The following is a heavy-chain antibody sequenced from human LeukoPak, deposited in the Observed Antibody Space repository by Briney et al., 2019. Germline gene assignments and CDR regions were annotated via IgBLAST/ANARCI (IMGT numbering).Heavy chain of an antibody. V-gene: IGHV3-7*01. D-gene: IGHD3-22*01. CDR3: AIRLGHDY. CDR2: IKTDGSEK. CDR1: GFTFSNHW. Sequence: GGSLRLSCIVSGFTFSNHWMSWVRQAPGKGLEWVANIKTDGSEKYYVDSVKGRFTISRDNAKNSLYLQMNSLRAEDTAVYYCAIRLGHDYWGQGTLVTVSS. J-gene: IGHJ4*02.